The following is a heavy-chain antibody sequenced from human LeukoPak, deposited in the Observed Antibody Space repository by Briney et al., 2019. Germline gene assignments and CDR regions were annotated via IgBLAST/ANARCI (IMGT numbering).Heavy chain of an antibody. V-gene: IGHV1-2*02. J-gene: IGHJ3*01. D-gene: IGHD1-1*01. CDR3: VRSYNRNEVSS. CDR1: GYTFNAYY. CDR2: INPDNGDT. Sequence: ASVRVSCKASGYTFNAYYVHWVRQAPGQGLEWMAWINPDNGDTNHAQKFQGRVTVTRDTSIGTTYMELSGLRSGDTAMYYCVRSYNRNEVSSWGQGTMVTVSS.